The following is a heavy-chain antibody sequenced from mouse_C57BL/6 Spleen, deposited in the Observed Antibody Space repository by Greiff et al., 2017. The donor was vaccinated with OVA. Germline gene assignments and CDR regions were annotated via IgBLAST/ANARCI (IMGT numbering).Heavy chain of an antibody. V-gene: IGHV1-50*01. CDR3: ARTAQAPAY. D-gene: IGHD3-2*02. CDR1: GYTFTSYW. J-gene: IGHJ3*01. Sequence: VQLQQPGAELVKPGASVKLSCKASGYTFTSYWMQWVKQRPGQGLEWIGEIDPSDSYTNYNQKFKGKATLTVDTSSSTAYMQLSSLTSEDSAVYYCARTAQAPAYWGQGTLVTVSA. CDR2: IDPSDSYT.